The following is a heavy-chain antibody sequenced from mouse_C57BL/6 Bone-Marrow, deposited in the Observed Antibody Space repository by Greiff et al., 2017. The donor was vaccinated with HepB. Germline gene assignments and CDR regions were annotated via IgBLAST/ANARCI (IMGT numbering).Heavy chain of an antibody. Sequence: QVQLQQPGAELVKPGASVKLSCKASGYTFTSYWMHWVKQRPGRGLEGIGRIDPNRGGTKYNEKCKSKATLTVDKPSSTAYMQLSSLTSEDSAVYYCARLGAITTVVDWYFDVWGTGTTVTVSS. CDR3: ARLGAITTVVDWYFDV. J-gene: IGHJ1*03. CDR2: IDPNRGGT. D-gene: IGHD1-1*01. CDR1: GYTFTSYW. V-gene: IGHV1-72*01.